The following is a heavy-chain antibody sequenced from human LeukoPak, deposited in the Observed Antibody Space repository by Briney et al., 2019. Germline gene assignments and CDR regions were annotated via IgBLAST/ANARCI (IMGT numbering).Heavy chain of an antibody. CDR3: VKDRVDGSGSQFDS. J-gene: IGHJ4*02. V-gene: IGHV7-4-1*02. CDR1: GYTFTSYA. Sequence: ASVKVSCKASGYTFTSYAMNWVRQAPGQGLEWMGWINTNTGNPTYARGFTGRFVFSLDTSVSTAYLQMNSLRADDTAVYYCVKDRVDGSGSQFDSWGQGSLVIVSS. D-gene: IGHD3-10*01. CDR2: INTNTGNP.